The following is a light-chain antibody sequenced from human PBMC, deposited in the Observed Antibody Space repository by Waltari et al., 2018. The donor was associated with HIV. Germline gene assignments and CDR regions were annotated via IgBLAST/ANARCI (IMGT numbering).Light chain of an antibody. CDR1: ISNIGSNS. V-gene: IGLV1-44*01. J-gene: IGLJ3*02. CDR3: ATWDDTLSGPV. Sequence: QSVLTQPTSASGTPGQKITIPSSGNISNIGSNSVNWYKQFSGAAPNLLIFSNNQHPSGVPARFSGSKSGSAASLAISGLHSDDEAIYHCATWDDTLSGPVFGGGTKLTVL. CDR2: SNN.